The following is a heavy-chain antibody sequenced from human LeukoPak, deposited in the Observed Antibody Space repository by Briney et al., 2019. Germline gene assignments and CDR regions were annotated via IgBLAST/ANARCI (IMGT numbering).Heavy chain of an antibody. D-gene: IGHD4-11*01. Sequence: GESLKISCKAFGYSFTSYWIGWVRQMPGKGLEWMGIIYPGGSDTRYSPSFQGQVTISADKSITTAYLQWSSLKASDTAIYYCARPFHADYGNTDYWGQGTLVTVSS. V-gene: IGHV5-51*01. CDR1: GYSFTSYW. CDR2: IYPGGSDT. CDR3: ARPFHADYGNTDY. J-gene: IGHJ4*02.